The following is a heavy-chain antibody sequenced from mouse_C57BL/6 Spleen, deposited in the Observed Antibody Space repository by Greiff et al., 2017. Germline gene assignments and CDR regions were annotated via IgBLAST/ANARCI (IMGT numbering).Heavy chain of an antibody. CDR2: ISSGSSTI. J-gene: IGHJ4*01. CDR3: ASPSYYYGSSYHAMDY. Sequence: EVQVVESGGGLVKPGGSLKLSCAASGFTFSDYGMHWVRQAPEKGLEWVAYISSGSSTIYYADTVKGRFTISRDNAKNTLFLQMTSLRSEDTAMYYCASPSYYYGSSYHAMDYWGQGTSVTVSS. V-gene: IGHV5-17*01. D-gene: IGHD1-1*01. CDR1: GFTFSDYG.